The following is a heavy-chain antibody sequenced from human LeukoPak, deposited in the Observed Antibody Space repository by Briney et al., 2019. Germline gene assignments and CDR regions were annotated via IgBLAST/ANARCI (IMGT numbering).Heavy chain of an antibody. J-gene: IGHJ1*01. Sequence: GESLRLSCAASGFNFNSYMGWVRQAPEDGLEWVAIINRDETDIYYVDSVKGRFTISRDNAKSSLFPEMNSLRVEDTGVYYCARGDGRGRSDGATWGPGTLVTVSS. CDR2: INRDETDI. CDR1: GFNFNSY. CDR3: ARGDGRGRSDGAT. V-gene: IGHV3-7*01. D-gene: IGHD6-19*01.